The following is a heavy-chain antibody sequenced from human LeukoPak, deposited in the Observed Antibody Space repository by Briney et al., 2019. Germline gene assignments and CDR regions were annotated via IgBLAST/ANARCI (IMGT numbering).Heavy chain of an antibody. D-gene: IGHD2-2*01. CDR3: ARQLGYCSSTSCYADKVDY. CDR1: GGSFSGYY. V-gene: IGHV4-34*01. CDR2: INHSGST. J-gene: IGHJ4*02. Sequence: SETLSLTCAVYGGSFSGYYWSWIRQPPGKGLEWIGEINHSGSTNYNPSLKSRVTISVDTSKNQFSLKLSSVTAADTAVCYCARQLGYCSSTSCYADKVDYWGQGTLVTVSS.